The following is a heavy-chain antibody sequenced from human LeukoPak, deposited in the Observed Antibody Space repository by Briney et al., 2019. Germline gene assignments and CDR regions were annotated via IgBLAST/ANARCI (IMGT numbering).Heavy chain of an antibody. CDR1: GFTFTSSA. D-gene: IGHD4-17*01. CDR3: AADPIMTTVTTGSG. CDR2: LVVGSGNT. Sequence: GTSVKVSCKASGFTFTSSAMQWVRQARGQRLEWIGWLVVGSGNTNYSQKFQERVTITRDMSTSTSYMELSSLRSEDTAVYYCAADPIMTTVTTGSGWGQGTLVTVSS. V-gene: IGHV1-58*02. J-gene: IGHJ4*02.